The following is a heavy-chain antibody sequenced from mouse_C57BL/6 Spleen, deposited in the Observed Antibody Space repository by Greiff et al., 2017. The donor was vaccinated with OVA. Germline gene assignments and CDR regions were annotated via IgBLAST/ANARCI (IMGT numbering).Heavy chain of an antibody. V-gene: IGHV1-72*01. Sequence: QVQLQQPGAELVKPGASVKLSCKASGYTFTSYWMHWVKQRPGRGLDWIGRIDPNSGGTKYNEKFKSKATLTVDKPSSTAYMQLSSLTSEDSAVYYCAREGDGPYWYFDVWGTGTTVTVS. D-gene: IGHD2-3*01. J-gene: IGHJ1*03. CDR1: GYTFTSYW. CDR2: IDPNSGGT. CDR3: AREGDGPYWYFDV.